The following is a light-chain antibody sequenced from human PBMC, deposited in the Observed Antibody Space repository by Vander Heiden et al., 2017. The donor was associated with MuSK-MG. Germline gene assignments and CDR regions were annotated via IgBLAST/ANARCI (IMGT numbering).Light chain of an antibody. CDR1: RRDDGGYNY. J-gene: IGLJ1*01. V-gene: IGLV2-11*02. CDR3: CAYAGSLYV. Sequence: QSALTQPRTVVGSPGQPVNISCTGTRRDDGGYNYVSWYQQHPGKPPKLMIYDVRKRPAGVPDRFSGSKSGTTASLTISGRQAEDEADYYCCAYAGSLYVFGTGTKVTVL. CDR2: DVR.